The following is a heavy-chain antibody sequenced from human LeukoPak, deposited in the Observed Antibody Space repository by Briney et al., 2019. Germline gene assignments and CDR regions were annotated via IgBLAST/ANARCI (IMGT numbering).Heavy chain of an antibody. CDR2: INTNTGNP. CDR3: ARRARLEYSSSWGGIDY. CDR1: GYTFTSYA. Sequence: ASVKVSCKASGYTFTSYAMNWVRQAPGQGLEWMGWINTNTGNPTYAQGFTGRFVFSLDTSVSTAYLQISSLKAEDTAVYYCARRARLEYSSSWGGIDYWGQGTLVTVSS. J-gene: IGHJ4*02. V-gene: IGHV7-4-1*02. D-gene: IGHD6-13*01.